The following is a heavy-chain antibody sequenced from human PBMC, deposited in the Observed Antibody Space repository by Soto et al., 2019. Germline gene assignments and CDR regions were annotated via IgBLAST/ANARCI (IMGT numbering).Heavy chain of an antibody. J-gene: IGHJ4*02. V-gene: IGHV3-7*04. D-gene: IGHD3-16*01. Sequence: PGRSLRLSCDVAEFMATMYLMSWDRQAQGRGLEWVANINQDGSDKYYAASVKGRFAISRDNTKSLLSLQMNCVRAEDMAIYYCAGGVGGVLVSDFDYWGQGALVTVSS. CDR3: AGGVGGVLVSDFDY. CDR1: EFMATMYL. CDR2: INQDGSDK.